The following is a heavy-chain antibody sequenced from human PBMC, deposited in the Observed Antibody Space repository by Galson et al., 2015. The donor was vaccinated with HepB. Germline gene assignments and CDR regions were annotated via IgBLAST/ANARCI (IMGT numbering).Heavy chain of an antibody. CDR3: ARLIVVVPAALYYFDY. CDR1: GGSISSYY. D-gene: IGHD2-2*01. J-gene: IGHJ4*02. CDR2: IYYSGST. V-gene: IGHV4-59*01. Sequence: SETLSLTCTVSGGSISSYYWSWIRQPPGKGLEWIGYIYYSGSTNYNPSLKSRVTISVDTSKNQFSLKLSSVTAADTATYYCARLIVVVPAALYYFDYWGQGTLVTVSS.